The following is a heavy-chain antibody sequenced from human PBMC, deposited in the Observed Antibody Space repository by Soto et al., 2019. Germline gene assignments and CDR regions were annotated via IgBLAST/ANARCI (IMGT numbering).Heavy chain of an antibody. CDR1: GFSFSNYA. CDR2: ISGSDGRT. CDR3: AKVFSPEGGNYFDH. J-gene: IGHJ4*02. Sequence: VGSLRLSCVASGFSFSNYAMTWVRQAPGKGLEWVSVISGSDGRTYYADSVKGRFAISRDNDKNTVFLEIDSLRAEDTAVYYCAKVFSPEGGNYFDHWGPGTLVTVSS. V-gene: IGHV3-23*01.